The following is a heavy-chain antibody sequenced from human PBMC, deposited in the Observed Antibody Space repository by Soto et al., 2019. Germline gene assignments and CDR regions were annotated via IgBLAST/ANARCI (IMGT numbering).Heavy chain of an antibody. Sequence: EVQLLESGGGLVQPGGSLRLSCAASGFTFSSYAMSWVRQAPGKGLEWVSAISGSGGSTYYADSVKGRFTLSRDNSKNALDLEMNSLRAEDRAVYYCAKGSRSGSDYWGQGTLVTVSS. D-gene: IGHD3-3*01. V-gene: IGHV3-23*01. CDR2: ISGSGGST. CDR1: GFTFSSYA. J-gene: IGHJ4*02. CDR3: AKGSRSGSDY.